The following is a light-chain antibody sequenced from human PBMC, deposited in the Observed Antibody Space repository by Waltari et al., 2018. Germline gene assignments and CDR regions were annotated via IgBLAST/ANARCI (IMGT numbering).Light chain of an antibody. CDR1: NSHVGTYNY. CDR2: GVT. J-gene: IGLJ2*01. CDR3: TSYGGVNVLGVL. V-gene: IGLV2-8*01. Sequence: QSALTQPPSASGSPGQSVTISCAGTNSHVGTYNYVSWYQHHPGKAPKLLIYGVTERLPGVPDRFSGSKSGTTASLTVSGLQADDEADYYCTSYGGVNVLGVLFGGGTKLTVL.